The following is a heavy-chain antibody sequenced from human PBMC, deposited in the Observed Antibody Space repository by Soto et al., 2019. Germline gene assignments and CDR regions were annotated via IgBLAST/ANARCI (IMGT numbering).Heavy chain of an antibody. D-gene: IGHD6-13*01. V-gene: IGHV4-31*03. CDR2: IYYSGST. Sequence: SETLSLTCTVSGGSISSGGYYWSWIRQHPGKGLEWIGYIYYSGSTYYNPSLKSRVTISIDTSKNQFSLKVNSVNTADTAVYYCAKVGRIAAAGTWFDPWGQGTLVTVSS. CDR3: AKVGRIAAAGTWFDP. J-gene: IGHJ5*02. CDR1: GGSISSGGYY.